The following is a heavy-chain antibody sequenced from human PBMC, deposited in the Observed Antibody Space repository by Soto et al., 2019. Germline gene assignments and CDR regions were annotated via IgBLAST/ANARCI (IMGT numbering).Heavy chain of an antibody. CDR1: GFTFSSYA. CDR3: ARDLNLQRYYFDY. D-gene: IGHD1-20*01. Sequence: GGSLRLSCAASGFTFSSYAMHWVRQAPGKGLEWVAVISYDGSNKYYADSVKGRFTISRDNSKNTLYLQMNSLRAEDTAVYYCARDLNLQRYYFDYWGQGTLVTVSS. CDR2: ISYDGSNK. V-gene: IGHV3-30-3*01. J-gene: IGHJ4*02.